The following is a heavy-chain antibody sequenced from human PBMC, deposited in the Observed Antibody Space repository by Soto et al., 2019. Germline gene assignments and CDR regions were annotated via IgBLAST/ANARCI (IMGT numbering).Heavy chain of an antibody. J-gene: IGHJ5*02. Sequence: QVQLVQSGAEVKKPGASVKVSCKASGYMFSTYDINWVRQAPGQGLEWMGWLNPNSGNTGYAQKFQGRVTMTRNTSINTAYMELMSLGSDDTAVYYCARDHRYNWNDEGWFDPWGQGTLVTVSS. CDR3: ARDHRYNWNDEGWFDP. CDR1: GYMFSTYD. CDR2: LNPNSGNT. D-gene: IGHD1-20*01. V-gene: IGHV1-8*01.